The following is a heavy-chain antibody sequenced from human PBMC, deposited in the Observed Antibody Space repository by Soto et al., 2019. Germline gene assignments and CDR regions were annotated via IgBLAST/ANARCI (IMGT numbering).Heavy chain of an antibody. CDR3: ARANYDFWSGYPLGWFDP. Sequence: QVQLVQSGAEVKKPGASVKVSCKASGYTFTSYGISWVRQAPGQGLEWMGWISAYNGNTNYAQKLQGRVTMTTDTSTSTAYMELRSLRSDDPAVYYCARANYDFWSGYPLGWFDPWGQGTLVTVSS. D-gene: IGHD3-3*01. V-gene: IGHV1-18*01. J-gene: IGHJ5*02. CDR2: ISAYNGNT. CDR1: GYTFTSYG.